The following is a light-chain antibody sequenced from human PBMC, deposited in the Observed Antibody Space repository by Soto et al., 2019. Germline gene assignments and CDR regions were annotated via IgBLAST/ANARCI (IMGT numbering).Light chain of an antibody. J-gene: IGKJ2*02. V-gene: IGKV1-5*01. CDR3: PQNNSFPCK. Sequence: IQMTKFHSTLSAAVGDRDYFTLRDSHYISMWLGWYQQTPVKPPSLLNSDASKLESGVPPRFNGSRSETEFTLTIRNLQPDDFASCFCPQNNSFPCKLGLGTKLYIK. CDR1: HYISMW. CDR2: DAS.